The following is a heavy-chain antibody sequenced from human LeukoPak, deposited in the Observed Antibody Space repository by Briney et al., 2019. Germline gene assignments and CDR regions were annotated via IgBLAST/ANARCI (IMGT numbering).Heavy chain of an antibody. D-gene: IGHD4-23*01. V-gene: IGHV4-31*02. CDR1: RGSLSSGGYY. Sequence: LRTLSLTCTVSRGSLSSGGYYCGCIRQHPGKCMGWVGYIYYGGSTYYNPSLKIRVTISVDPSNNQFSLKLSSVTAADTAVYYCASRHDYGGNSSNWGQGTLVTVSS. CDR2: IYYGGST. J-gene: IGHJ4*02. CDR3: ASRHDYGGNSSN.